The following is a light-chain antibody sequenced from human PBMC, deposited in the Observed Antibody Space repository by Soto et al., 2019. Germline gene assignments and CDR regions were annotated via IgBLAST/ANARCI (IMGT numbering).Light chain of an antibody. V-gene: IGKV3-11*01. CDR2: DVS. J-gene: IGKJ4*01. CDR3: QQRFTWPLT. Sequence: EIVLTQSPATLSLSPGERAALSCRASQNVSSYVAWYQQKPAQPPRLLMYDVSNRAAGTPARFSGSGSGTDSTLTLSGLESEDLAIYYCQQRFTWPLTFGGGTKVDIK. CDR1: QNVSSY.